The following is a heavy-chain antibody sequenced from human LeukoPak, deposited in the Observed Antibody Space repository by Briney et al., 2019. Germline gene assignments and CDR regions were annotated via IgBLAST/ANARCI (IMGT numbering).Heavy chain of an antibody. V-gene: IGHV1-69*04. J-gene: IGHJ5*02. CDR3: AKSCEEQVGGIKLFHP. Sequence: SVKVSCKASGGTFSSYAISWVRQAPGQGLEWMGRIIPILGIANYAQKFQGRVTITADKSTSTAYMELSSLRSEDTAVYYCAKSCEEQVGGIKLFHPLGQGTLVTVSS. D-gene: IGHD1/OR15-1a*01. CDR1: GGTFSSYA. CDR2: IIPILGIA.